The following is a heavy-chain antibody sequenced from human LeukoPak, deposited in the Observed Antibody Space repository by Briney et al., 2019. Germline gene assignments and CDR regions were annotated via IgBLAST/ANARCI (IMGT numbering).Heavy chain of an antibody. V-gene: IGHV4-31*03. CDR2: IYYSGST. J-gene: IGHJ3*02. CDR3: ARDKAGGSSDAFDI. CDR1: GGSISTTSYY. Sequence: SETLSLTCTVSGGSISTTSYYWDWIRQPPGKGLEWIGYIYYSGSTYYNPSLKSRVTISVDTSKNQFSLKLSSVTAADTAVYYCARDKAGGSSDAFDIWGQGTMVTVSS. D-gene: IGHD2-15*01.